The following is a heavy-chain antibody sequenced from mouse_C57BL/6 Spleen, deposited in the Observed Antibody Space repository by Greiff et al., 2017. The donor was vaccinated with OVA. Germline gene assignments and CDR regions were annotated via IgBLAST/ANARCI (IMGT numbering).Heavy chain of an antibody. CDR3: AIQNWKDYAMDY. J-gene: IGHJ4*01. CDR1: GYTFTSYW. Sequence: QLQQPGAELVKPGASVKLSCKASGYTFTSYWMQWVKQRPGQGLEWIGEIDPSDSYTNYNQKFKGKATLTVDTSSSTAYMQLSSLTSEDSAVYYCAIQNWKDYAMDYWGQGTSVTVSS. D-gene: IGHD4-1*01. CDR2: IDPSDSYT. V-gene: IGHV1-50*01.